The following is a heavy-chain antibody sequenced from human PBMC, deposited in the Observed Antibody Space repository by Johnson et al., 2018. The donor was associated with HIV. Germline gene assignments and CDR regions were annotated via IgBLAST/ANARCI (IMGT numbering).Heavy chain of an antibody. CDR1: GFTFDDYA. CDR3: ARDVKVCAFDI. Sequence: VQLVESGGGVVQPGRSLRLSCAASGFTFDDYAMHWVRQAPGKGLEWVSGISWNSGSIGYADSVKGRVTISRDNSKNTLYLQMNSLRAEDTAMYYCARDVKVCAFDIWGQGTMVTVSS. CDR2: ISWNSGSI. V-gene: IGHV3-9*01. J-gene: IGHJ3*02. D-gene: IGHD3-16*01.